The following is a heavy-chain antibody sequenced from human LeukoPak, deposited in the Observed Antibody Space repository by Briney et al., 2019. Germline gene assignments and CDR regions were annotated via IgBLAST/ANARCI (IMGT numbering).Heavy chain of an antibody. V-gene: IGHV6-1*01. CDR1: GDGVSSNSAA. J-gene: IGHJ5*02. Sequence: KPSQTLSLTCVISGDGVSSNSAAWNWIRQSPSRGLEWLGRTYYRSKWFSGYTVSMRSRVTINPDTSKNQFSLQLNSVTPEDTAVYYCARDSSVAGRPNWFDPWGQGTLVTVSS. CDR3: ARDSSVAGRPNWFDP. D-gene: IGHD6-19*01. CDR2: TYYRSKWFS.